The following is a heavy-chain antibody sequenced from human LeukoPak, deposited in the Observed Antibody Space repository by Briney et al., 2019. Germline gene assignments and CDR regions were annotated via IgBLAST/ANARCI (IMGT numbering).Heavy chain of an antibody. CDR2: IYYSGST. Sequence: PSETLSLTCTVSGGSISSSNYYWGWIRQPPGKGLEWIGSIYYSGSTYFNLSLKSRVTISVDTSKNQFSLKLSSVTAADTAVYYCARAGYSSGWYGLGGGEVYNWFDPWGQGTLVTVSS. CDR1: GGSISSSNYY. CDR3: ARAGYSSGWYGLGGGEVYNWFDP. D-gene: IGHD6-19*01. V-gene: IGHV4-39*07. J-gene: IGHJ5*02.